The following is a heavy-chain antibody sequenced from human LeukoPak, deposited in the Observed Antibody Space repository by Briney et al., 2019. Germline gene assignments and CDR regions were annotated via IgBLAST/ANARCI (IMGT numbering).Heavy chain of an antibody. CDR3: ARVGYSSGYSGNYYDS. CDR2: ISTRNTFI. CDR1: GFTFNNYN. V-gene: IGHV3-21*01. D-gene: IGHD5-18*01. Sequence: GGSLRLSCAASGFTFNNYNIDWVRQAPGKGLEWVSSISTRNTFITYSDSVKGRFTISRDNAKNSLFLQMDSLRVDDTAVYYCARVGYSSGYSGNYYDSWGQGTLVTVSS. J-gene: IGHJ4*02.